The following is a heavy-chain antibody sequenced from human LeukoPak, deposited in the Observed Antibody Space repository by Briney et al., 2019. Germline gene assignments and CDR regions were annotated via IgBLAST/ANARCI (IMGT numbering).Heavy chain of an antibody. J-gene: IGHJ4*02. CDR2: IREDGSEK. Sequence: GGSLRLSCAASGFTFSTFWMTWVRQAPGKGLEWVANIREDGSEKYYVDSLKGRFTISRDNAKNSLYLQMNSLRAEDTAVYYCARMKGCSSTTCYFAIYWGQGTLVTVSS. CDR1: GFTFSTFW. V-gene: IGHV3-7*05. D-gene: IGHD2-2*01. CDR3: ARMKGCSSTTCYFAIY.